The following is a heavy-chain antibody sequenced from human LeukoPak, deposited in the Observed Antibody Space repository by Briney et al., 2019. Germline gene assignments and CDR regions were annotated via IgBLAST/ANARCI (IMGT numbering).Heavy chain of an antibody. V-gene: IGHV1-2*02. D-gene: IGHD3-10*01. CDR2: IVPNSGVT. CDR3: AREREFTFFDY. Sequence: ASMKVSCKASGYTFTDYYMHWVRQAPGQGLEWMGWIVPNSGVTKYAQKFQDRVTMTRDTSISTAYMELSRLRSDDTAVYYCAREREFTFFDYWGQGTLVTVSS. J-gene: IGHJ4*02. CDR1: GYTFTDYY.